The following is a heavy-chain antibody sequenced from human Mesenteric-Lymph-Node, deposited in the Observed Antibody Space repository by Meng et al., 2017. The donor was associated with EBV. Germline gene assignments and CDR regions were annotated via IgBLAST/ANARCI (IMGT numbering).Heavy chain of an antibody. CDR3: ANRGPFNY. Sequence: EVVLVGSGVGLVQPGGSLRLSCAVSGITFSSYDMSWVRQAPGKGLEWVSGISDSGDTTYYAGSVKGRFTISRDNSKSTLFLQMNSLRAEDTAVYYCANRGPFNYWGQGTLVTVFS. J-gene: IGHJ4*02. CDR2: ISDSGDTT. CDR1: GITFSSYD. V-gene: IGHV3-23*04. D-gene: IGHD3/OR15-3a*01.